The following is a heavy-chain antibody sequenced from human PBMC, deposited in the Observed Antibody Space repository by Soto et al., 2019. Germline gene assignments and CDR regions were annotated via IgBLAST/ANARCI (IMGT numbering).Heavy chain of an antibody. CDR2: NIPIFGTA. J-gene: IGHJ6*02. CDR3: ARKRYDFWSGYYGPYYYYGMDV. D-gene: IGHD3-3*01. CDR1: GGTFSSYA. Sequence: QVQLVQSGAEVKKPGSSVKVSCKASGGTFSSYAISWVRQAPGQGLEWMGGNIPIFGTANYAQKFQGRVTITADDSTSTAYMELSSLRSEDTAVYYCARKRYDFWSGYYGPYYYYGMDVWGQGTTVTVSS. V-gene: IGHV1-69*01.